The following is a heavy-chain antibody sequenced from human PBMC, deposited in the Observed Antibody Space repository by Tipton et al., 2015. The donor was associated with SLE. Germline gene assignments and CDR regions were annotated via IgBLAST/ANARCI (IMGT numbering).Heavy chain of an antibody. V-gene: IGHV4-38-2*01. Sequence: TLSLTCAVSGYSINSGYYWAWIRQPPGKGLGWIGNIYHSGSTYYNPSLRSRVSISVDTSKNQFSLKLSSVTAADTAVYYCTRHAHTRGRFDIWGQGTMVTVSS. CDR3: TRHAHTRGRFDI. CDR2: IYHSGST. CDR1: GYSINSGYY. J-gene: IGHJ3*02.